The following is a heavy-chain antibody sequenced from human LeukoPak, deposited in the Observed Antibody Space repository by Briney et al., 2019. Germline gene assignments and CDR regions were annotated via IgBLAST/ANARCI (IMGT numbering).Heavy chain of an antibody. CDR2: IYYSGST. J-gene: IGHJ4*02. D-gene: IGHD4-17*01. Sequence: SETLSLTCTVSGGSISSGGYYWSWIRQHPGKGLEWIGYIYYSGSTYYNPSLKSRVTISVNTSKNQFSLKLSSVTAADTAVYYCARGPTTVPYYFDYWGQGTLVTVSS. CDR3: ARGPTTVPYYFDY. CDR1: GGSISSGGYY. V-gene: IGHV4-31*03.